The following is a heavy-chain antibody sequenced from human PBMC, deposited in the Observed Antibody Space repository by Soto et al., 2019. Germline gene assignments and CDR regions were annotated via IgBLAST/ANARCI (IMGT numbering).Heavy chain of an antibody. CDR1: GYTFTTYY. J-gene: IGHJ4*02. CDR3: ARAGGGAPLYYFDY. Sequence: GASVKVSCKASGYTFTTYYIHWVRQAPGQGFEWMGIIDPSGGSTSYAQKFQGRVTMTRDTSTSTVYMELSRLRSEDTAVYYCARAGGGAPLYYFDYWGQGTLVTVSS. CDR2: IDPSGGST. V-gene: IGHV1-46*01. D-gene: IGHD1-26*01.